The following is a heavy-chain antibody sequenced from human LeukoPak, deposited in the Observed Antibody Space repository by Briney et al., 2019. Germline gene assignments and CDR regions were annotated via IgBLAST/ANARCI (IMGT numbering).Heavy chain of an antibody. J-gene: IGHJ4*02. CDR3: AKDHDNTDFYYYFDS. Sequence: PGGSLRISCAASGFSFDAYAMSWVRQAPGKGLEWVSSISETGRTTSYTDSVKGRFTISRDKSKSTLHLQMNRLRAEDTALYYCAKDHDNTDFYYYFDSWAQGTLVTVSS. CDR1: GFSFDAYA. D-gene: IGHD3-10*01. V-gene: IGHV3-23*01. CDR2: ISETGRTT.